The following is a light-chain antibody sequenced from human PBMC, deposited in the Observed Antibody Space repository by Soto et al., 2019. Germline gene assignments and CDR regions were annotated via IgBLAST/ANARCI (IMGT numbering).Light chain of an antibody. J-gene: IGKJ4*02. Sequence: EVVMTQSPATLSVSPGERATLSCRASQSVGRTLAWYQQKPGQAPRLLIFDAFTRANGIPARFSGSGSGTEVTLFISSMQSEDFAVYYCQQYNNWPPLTFGGGTKVEI. CDR1: QSVGRT. CDR3: QQYNNWPPLT. V-gene: IGKV3-15*01. CDR2: DAF.